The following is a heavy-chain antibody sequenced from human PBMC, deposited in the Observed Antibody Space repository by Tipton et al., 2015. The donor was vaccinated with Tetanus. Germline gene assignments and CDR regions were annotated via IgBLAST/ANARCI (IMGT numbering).Heavy chain of an antibody. CDR2: IYFSGHT. CDR1: GGPLRSYY. V-gene: IGHV4-59*01. CDR3: ARRGGDFLTGYYDS. J-gene: IGHJ4*02. D-gene: IGHD3-9*01. Sequence: TLSLTCTVSGGPLRSYYWSWIRQSPGKGPEWIGYIYFSGHTKYNPSLKSRVTFSLDTSQNQISLQLTSVTAADTAVYYCARRGGDFLTGYYDSWGQGTLVTVSS.